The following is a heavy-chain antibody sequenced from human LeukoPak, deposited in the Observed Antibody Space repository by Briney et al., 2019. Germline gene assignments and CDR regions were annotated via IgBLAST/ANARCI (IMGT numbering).Heavy chain of an antibody. V-gene: IGHV3-30*18. Sequence: GGSLRLSCAASGFTFSSYGMHWVRQAPGKGLEWVAGISHDGSSKYYADPVKGRLTISRDNSKNTLYLQMNSLRPEDTAVYYCAKGRYDILTGYPWYFDYWGQGTLVTVSS. CDR3: AKGRYDILTGYPWYFDY. CDR2: ISHDGSSK. J-gene: IGHJ4*02. D-gene: IGHD3-9*01. CDR1: GFTFSSYG.